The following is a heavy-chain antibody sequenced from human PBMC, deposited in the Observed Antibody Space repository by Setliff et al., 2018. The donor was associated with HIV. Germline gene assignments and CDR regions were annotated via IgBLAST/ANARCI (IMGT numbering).Heavy chain of an antibody. CDR3: ARGRGFGESGYSYYYMDV. CDR2: ISSNGAYI. Sequence: GGSLRLSCAASGFTFTTYAMNWVRQAPGKGLEWVSSISSNGAYIFTADSVKGRFTISRDNAKNLVYLQMNSLRAEDTAVYYCARGRGFGESGYSYYYMDVWGKGTTVTVSS. V-gene: IGHV3-21*01. CDR1: GFTFTTYA. J-gene: IGHJ6*03. D-gene: IGHD3-10*01.